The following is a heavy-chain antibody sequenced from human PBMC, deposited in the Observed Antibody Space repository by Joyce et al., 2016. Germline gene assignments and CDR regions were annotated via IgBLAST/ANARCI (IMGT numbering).Heavy chain of an antibody. J-gene: IGHJ4*02. Sequence: QVQLVESGGGVVQPGRSLRLSCAASGFTFSSHKMHWVRQAPGKGPEWVEIISPDVNTKHYADSVKGRFTMSRDNSKSTQYLEMINLRVEDTAVYYCARDWNWNYDYWGQGTLVTVS. CDR3: ARDWNWNYDY. CDR1: GFTFSSHK. CDR2: ISPDVNTK. D-gene: IGHD1-7*01. V-gene: IGHV3-30*03.